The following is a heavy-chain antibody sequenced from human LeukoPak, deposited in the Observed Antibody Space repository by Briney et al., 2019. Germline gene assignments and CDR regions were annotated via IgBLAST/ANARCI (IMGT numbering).Heavy chain of an antibody. D-gene: IGHD2-2*01. Sequence: SVKVSCKASGGTFISYAISWVRQAPGQGLEWMGGIIPIFGTANYAQKFQGRVTITTDESTSTAYMELSSLRSEDTAVYYCASPIPAAIPMQFDYWGQGTLVTVSS. CDR2: IIPIFGTA. CDR3: ASPIPAAIPMQFDY. J-gene: IGHJ4*02. CDR1: GGTFISYA. V-gene: IGHV1-69*05.